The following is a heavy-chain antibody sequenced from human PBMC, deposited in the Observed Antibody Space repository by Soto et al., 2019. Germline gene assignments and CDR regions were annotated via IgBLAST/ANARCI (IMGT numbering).Heavy chain of an antibody. J-gene: IGHJ4*02. V-gene: IGHV3-53*04. CDR1: GFTVSSNY. CDR3: ARTGARTDY. Sequence: EVQLVESGGGLVQPGGSLRLSCAASGFTVSSNYMSWVRQAPGKGLEWVSVIYSGGSTYYADSVKGRFTISRHNSKNTVYLQMNSLGAEDTAVYDCARTGARTDYWGQGTLVTVSS. D-gene: IGHD6-6*01. CDR2: IYSGGST.